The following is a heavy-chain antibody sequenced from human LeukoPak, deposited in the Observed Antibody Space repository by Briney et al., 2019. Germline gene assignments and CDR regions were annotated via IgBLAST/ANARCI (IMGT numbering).Heavy chain of an antibody. Sequence: GESLKISCKGSGYSFTSYWIGWVRQMPGKGLEWMGIIYPGDSDTRYSPSFQGQVTISADKSISTAYLQWSSLKASDTAIYYCAALYYGSGSYLGGFDYWAREPWSPSPQ. CDR3: AALYYGSGSYLGGFDY. CDR2: IYPGDSDT. D-gene: IGHD3-10*01. V-gene: IGHV5-51*01. J-gene: IGHJ4*02. CDR1: GYSFTSYW.